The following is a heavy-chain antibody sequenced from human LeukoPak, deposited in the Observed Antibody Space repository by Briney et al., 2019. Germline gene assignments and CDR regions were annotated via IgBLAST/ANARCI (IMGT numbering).Heavy chain of an antibody. V-gene: IGHV3-74*01. CDR1: GFTFSTYW. CDR2: INSGGTTT. J-gene: IGHJ5*02. CDR3: ATSNCFDP. Sequence: GGSLRLSCAASGFTFSTYWMHWVRHAPGRGLVWVSRINSGGTTTNYADSVKGRFTISRDNAKNTLYLQMNSLRGEDTAVYYCATSNCFDPWGQGTLVTVSS.